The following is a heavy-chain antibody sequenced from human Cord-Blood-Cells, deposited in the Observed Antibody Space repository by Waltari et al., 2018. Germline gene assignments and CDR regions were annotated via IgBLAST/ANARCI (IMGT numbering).Heavy chain of an antibody. V-gene: IGHV4-31*03. CDR3: ARDRIAAAGRYYYYYMDV. CDR2: IYYSGST. D-gene: IGHD6-13*01. Sequence: QVQLQESGPGLVKPSQTLSLTCTVSGGSISSGGYYWSWIRQHPGKGLEWIGYIYYSGSTYYNPALKSRVTISVDTSKNQCSRKLSSVTAADTAVYYCARDRIAAAGRYYYYYMDVWGKGTTVTVSS. J-gene: IGHJ6*03. CDR1: GGSISSGGYY.